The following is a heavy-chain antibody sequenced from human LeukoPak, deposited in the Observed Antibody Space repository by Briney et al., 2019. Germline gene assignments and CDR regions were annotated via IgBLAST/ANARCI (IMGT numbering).Heavy chain of an antibody. Sequence: EASVKVSCKASGYTFTSYDINWVRQATGQGLEWMGWMNPNSGNTGYAQKFQGRVTMTRNTSISTAYMELSSLRSEDTAVYYCARGPTVTNYLDYWGQGTLVTVSS. CDR3: ARGPTVTNYLDY. D-gene: IGHD4-17*01. V-gene: IGHV1-8*01. J-gene: IGHJ4*02. CDR2: MNPNSGNT. CDR1: GYTFTSYD.